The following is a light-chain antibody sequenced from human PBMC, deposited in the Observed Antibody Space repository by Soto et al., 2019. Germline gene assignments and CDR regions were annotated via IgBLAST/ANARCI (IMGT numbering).Light chain of an antibody. CDR1: QSVTSNF. CDR2: GAS. V-gene: IGKV3-20*01. J-gene: IGKJ4*01. Sequence: EIVLTQSPGTLSLSPGERATLSCRASQSVTSNFLAWYQHKSGQAPRLLIQGASSRATGIPDRFSGSVSGTDFTLTISRLEPEDFAVYYCQQYGRSLTFGGGTKVEIK. CDR3: QQYGRSLT.